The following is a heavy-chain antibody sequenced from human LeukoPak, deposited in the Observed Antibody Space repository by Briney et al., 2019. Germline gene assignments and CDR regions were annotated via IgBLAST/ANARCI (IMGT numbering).Heavy chain of an antibody. V-gene: IGHV1-18*01. Sequence: ASVKVSCKASGYTFTSYGISWVRQAPGQGLEWMGWISAYKGNTNYAQKLQGRVTMTTDTSTSTAYMELRSLRSDDTAVYYCARVREAVVVTAIDYWGQGTLVTVSS. CDR1: GYTFTSYG. J-gene: IGHJ4*02. CDR3: ARVREAVVVTAIDY. D-gene: IGHD2-21*02. CDR2: ISAYKGNT.